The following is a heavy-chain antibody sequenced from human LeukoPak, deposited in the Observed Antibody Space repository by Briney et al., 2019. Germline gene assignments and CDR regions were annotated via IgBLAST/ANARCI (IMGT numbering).Heavy chain of an antibody. CDR2: INKDESEE. CDR1: GFTFSDFY. V-gene: IGHV3-7*03. Sequence: GGSLRLSCAASGFTFSDFYMSWVRQAPGKGLEWVANINKDESEEKYVDSVKGRFTISRDNAKNSLYLQMSSLRADDTAVYYCARWPHCQDFWGRGTRVTVSS. J-gene: IGHJ4*02. CDR3: ARWPHCQDF.